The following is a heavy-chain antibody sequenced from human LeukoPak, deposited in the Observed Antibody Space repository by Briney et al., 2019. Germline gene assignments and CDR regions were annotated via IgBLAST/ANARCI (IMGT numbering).Heavy chain of an antibody. CDR1: GFTFSSYW. CDR2: ISYDGSNK. CDR3: AREPRRYGSGFDY. J-gene: IGHJ4*02. D-gene: IGHD3-10*01. V-gene: IGHV3-30-3*01. Sequence: GGSLRLSCAASGFTFSSYWMSWVRQAPGKGLEWVAVISYDGSNKYYADSAKGRFTISRDNSKNTLYLQMNSLRAEDTAVYYCAREPRRYGSGFDYWGQGTLVTVSS.